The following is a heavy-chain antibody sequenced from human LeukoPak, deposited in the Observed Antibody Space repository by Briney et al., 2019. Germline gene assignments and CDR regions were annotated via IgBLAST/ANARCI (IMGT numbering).Heavy chain of an antibody. V-gene: IGHV1-2*02. CDR1: GYTFTGYY. J-gene: IGHJ5*02. Sequence: TSVKVSCKASGYTFTGYYMHWVRQAPGQGLEWMGWINPNSGGTNFAQKFQGRVTMTRDTSISTAYMELSRLRSGDTAVYYCAREKRVAGSRGGFDPWGQGTLVTVSS. CDR2: INPNSGGT. CDR3: AREKRVAGSRGGFDP. D-gene: IGHD6-19*01.